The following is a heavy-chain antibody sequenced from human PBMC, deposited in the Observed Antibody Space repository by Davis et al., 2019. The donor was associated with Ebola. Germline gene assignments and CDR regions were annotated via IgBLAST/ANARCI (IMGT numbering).Heavy chain of an antibody. CDR1: GFTFSSYA. CDR2: ISGSGGST. CDR3: AKESGTIFGVDPFGMDV. V-gene: IGHV3-23*01. J-gene: IGHJ6*02. D-gene: IGHD3-3*01. Sequence: PGGSLRLSCAASGFTFSSYAMSRVRQAPGKGLEWVSAISGSGGSTYYADSVKGRFTISRDNSKNTLYLQMNSLRAEDTAVYYCAKESGTIFGVDPFGMDVWGQGTTVTVSS.